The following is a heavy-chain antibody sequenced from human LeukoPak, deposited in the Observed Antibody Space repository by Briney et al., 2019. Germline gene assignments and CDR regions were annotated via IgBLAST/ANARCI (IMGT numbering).Heavy chain of an antibody. J-gene: IGHJ4*02. CDR3: ARVRPEYRSSN. D-gene: IGHD6-6*01. Sequence: PSETLGLTCTVSGGSTRNSYSSWIRQPPGKGLEWIGYIYYSGSTNYNPSLKSPVTISVDTSKNQFSLKLSSVTAADTAVYYCARVRPEYRSSNWGERSPVTVSS. CDR2: IYYSGST. CDR1: GGSTRNSY. V-gene: IGHV4-59*01.